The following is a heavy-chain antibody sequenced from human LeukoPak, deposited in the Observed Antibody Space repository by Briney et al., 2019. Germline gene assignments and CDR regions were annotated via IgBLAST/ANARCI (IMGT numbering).Heavy chain of an antibody. V-gene: IGHV1-2*02. Sequence: GASVKVSCKASGYTFTGYYMHWERQAPGQGLEWMGWINPNSGGTNYAQKFQGRVTMTRDTSISTAYMELSKLRSDDTAVYYCAREGKAAAVYRINSNWFDPWGQGTLVTVSS. D-gene: IGHD6-13*01. CDR2: INPNSGGT. CDR3: AREGKAAAVYRINSNWFDP. J-gene: IGHJ5*02. CDR1: GYTFTGYY.